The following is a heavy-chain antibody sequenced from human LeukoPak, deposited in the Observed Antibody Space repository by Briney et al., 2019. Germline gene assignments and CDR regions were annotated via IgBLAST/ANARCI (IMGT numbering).Heavy chain of an antibody. V-gene: IGHV3-11*01. CDR2: ISSSGSTI. J-gene: IGHJ4*02. Sequence: GGSLRLSCAASGFTFSDYYMSWIRQAPGKGLEWVSYISSSGSTIYYADSVKGRFTISRDNAKNSLYLQMNSLRAEDTAVYYCAKDRSWEPYRGFDYWGQGTLVTVSS. CDR1: GFTFSDYY. D-gene: IGHD1-26*01. CDR3: AKDRSWEPYRGFDY.